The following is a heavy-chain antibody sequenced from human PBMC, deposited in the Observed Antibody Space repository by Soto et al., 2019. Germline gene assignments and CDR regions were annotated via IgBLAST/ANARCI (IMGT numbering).Heavy chain of an antibody. Sequence: QVQLVQSGAEVKKPGASVKVSCKASGYTFTSYAMHWVRQAPGQSLEWMGGSNAGNGNTKYSQKCQGRVTITRDTSASTAYMELSSLRSEDTAVYCCARGDYYDIHDSWGQGTLVTVSS. V-gene: IGHV1-3*01. CDR3: ARGDYYDIHDS. D-gene: IGHD3-22*01. CDR2: SNAGNGNT. J-gene: IGHJ4*02. CDR1: GYTFTSYA.